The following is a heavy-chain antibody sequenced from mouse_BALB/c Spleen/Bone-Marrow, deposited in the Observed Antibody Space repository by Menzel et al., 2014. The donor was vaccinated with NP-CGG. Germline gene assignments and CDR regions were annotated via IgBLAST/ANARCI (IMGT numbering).Heavy chain of an antibody. Sequence: EVKVVESGGGLVQPGGSLKLSCAASGFTFSNYGMSWVRQTPDKRLEFVATINTNGGDTYYPDSVKGRFTISRDNAKNTLYLQMSSLKSEDTAMYYCARGADYVSWFAYWGQGTLVAVSA. CDR1: GFTFSNYG. CDR2: INTNGGDT. J-gene: IGHJ3*01. D-gene: IGHD2-4*01. V-gene: IGHV5-6-3*01. CDR3: ARGADYVSWFAY.